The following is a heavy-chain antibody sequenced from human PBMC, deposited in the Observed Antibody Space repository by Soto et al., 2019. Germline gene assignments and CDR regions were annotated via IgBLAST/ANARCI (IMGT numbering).Heavy chain of an antibody. CDR1: GGSINNYY. D-gene: IGHD3-3*02. J-gene: IGHJ5*02. CDR3: ARDFNSIFDDFADMRWNFDP. Sequence: HLQESGTGLVRPSETLSLTCSVTGGSINNYYWSWVRQSAGKGLEWIGRVFTTGTTDYNPSLKGRVTISVDTSKNQFSLSLRSVTAADTAIYYCARDFNSIFDDFADMRWNFDPWGQGTLVTVSS. CDR2: VFTTGTT. V-gene: IGHV4-4*07.